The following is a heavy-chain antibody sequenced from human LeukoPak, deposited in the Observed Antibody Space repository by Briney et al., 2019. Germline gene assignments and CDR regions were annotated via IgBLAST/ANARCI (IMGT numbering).Heavy chain of an antibody. CDR1: GFTFSSYS. Sequence: GGSLRLSCAASGFTFSSYSMNWVRQAPGKGLEWVSSISSSSSYIYYADSVKGRFTILRDNAKNSLYLQMNSLRAEDTAVYYCARLRRSGYDYLYYFDYWGQGTLVTVSS. D-gene: IGHD5-12*01. CDR2: ISSSSSYI. V-gene: IGHV3-21*01. CDR3: ARLRRSGYDYLYYFDY. J-gene: IGHJ4*02.